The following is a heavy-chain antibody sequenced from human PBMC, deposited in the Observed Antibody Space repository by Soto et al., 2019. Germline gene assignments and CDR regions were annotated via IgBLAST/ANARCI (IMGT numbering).Heavy chain of an antibody. D-gene: IGHD6-19*01. J-gene: IGHJ4*02. V-gene: IGHV3-33*01. CDR3: AREPGRIAVAGFDY. Sequence: QVQLVESGGGVVQPGRSLRLSCVASGFMFDSYGMHWVRQAPGKGLEWVAIILYDGSEKYHADSVKGRFIISRDNSKNTLYLQMNSLRAEDTALYYCAREPGRIAVAGFDYWGQGTLVTVSS. CDR1: GFMFDSYG. CDR2: ILYDGSEK.